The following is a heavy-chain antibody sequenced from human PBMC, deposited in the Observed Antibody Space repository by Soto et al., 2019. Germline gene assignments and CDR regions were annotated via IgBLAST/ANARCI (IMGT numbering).Heavy chain of an antibody. CDR3: ARAGLDSNECYXY. Sequence: ASVKVSCKTSGYTFTGYYMHWVRQAPGQGLERIGWINPNSGDTNYAPKFQGRVTITADKSTSTAYMELSSLRSEDTAVYYCARAGLDSNECYXYWGQGTLVTVSS. D-gene: IGHD4-4*01. J-gene: IGHJ4*02. CDR1: GYTFTGYY. V-gene: IGHV1-2*02. CDR2: INPNSGDT.